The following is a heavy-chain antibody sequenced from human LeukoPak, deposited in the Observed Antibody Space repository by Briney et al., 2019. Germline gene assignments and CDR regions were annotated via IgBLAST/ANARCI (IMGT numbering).Heavy chain of an antibody. J-gene: IGHJ4*02. D-gene: IGHD3-22*01. Sequence: GGSLRLSCAASGFTFSSYAMSWVRQAPGKGLEWVSALSGRGASTFYADSVKGRFTISRDNSKNTLYLQMDSLRAEDTAVYYCAKARGLYFDNSGYYRYLDYWGQGILVTVSS. CDR1: GFTFSSYA. CDR3: AKARGLYFDNSGYYRYLDY. V-gene: IGHV3-23*01. CDR2: LSGRGAST.